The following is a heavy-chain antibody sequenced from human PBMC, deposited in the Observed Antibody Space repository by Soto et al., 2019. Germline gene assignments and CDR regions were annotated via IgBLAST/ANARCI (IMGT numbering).Heavy chain of an antibody. J-gene: IGHJ6*02. CDR1: GFTFSSYG. CDR2: IWYDGSNK. D-gene: IGHD3-22*01. CDR3: ARYDSSGYFRYYGMDV. Sequence: QVQLVESGGGVVQPGRSLRLSCAASGFTFSSYGMHWVRQAPGKGLEWVAVIWYDGSNKYYADSVKGRFTISRDNSKNTRYRQMNGLRAEDTAVYYCARYDSSGYFRYYGMDVWGQGATVTVSS. V-gene: IGHV3-33*01.